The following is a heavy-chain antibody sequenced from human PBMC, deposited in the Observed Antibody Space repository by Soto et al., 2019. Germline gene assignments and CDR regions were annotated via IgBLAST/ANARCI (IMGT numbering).Heavy chain of an antibody. J-gene: IGHJ4*02. Sequence: VESLKISCKGSGYSFTSYWICCLLQMPGKGLEWMGVIYPGDSDTRYSPSFQGQVTISADKSISTAYLQWSSLKASDTAMYYCARRSSSWSPFNYWGQGTLVTVSS. CDR3: ARRSSSWSPFNY. CDR2: IYPGDSDT. V-gene: IGHV5-51*01. D-gene: IGHD6-13*01. CDR1: GYSFTSYW.